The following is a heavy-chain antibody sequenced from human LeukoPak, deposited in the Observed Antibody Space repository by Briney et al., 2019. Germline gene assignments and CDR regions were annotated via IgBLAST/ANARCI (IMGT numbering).Heavy chain of an antibody. CDR1: GYTFSSYY. J-gene: IGHJ4*02. Sequence: ASVKVSCKASGYTFSSYYVHWVRQAPGQGLEGMGIINPSGGSTSYAQKFQGRVTMTRDTSTRTVYMEVSSLRSEDTAVYYCARDYGFWSGYPYWGQGTLVTVSS. CDR3: ARDYGFWSGYPY. CDR2: INPSGGST. V-gene: IGHV1-46*01. D-gene: IGHD3-3*01.